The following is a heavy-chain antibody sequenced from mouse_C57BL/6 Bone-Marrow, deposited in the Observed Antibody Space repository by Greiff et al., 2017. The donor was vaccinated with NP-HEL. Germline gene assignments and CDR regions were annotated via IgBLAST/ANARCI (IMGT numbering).Heavy chain of an antibody. Sequence: VQLKQSGAELVKPGASVKLSCTASGFNITDYYMHWVKQRTEQGLEWIGRIDPEDGETKYAPKFQGKATITADTSSNTAYLQLSSLTSEDTAVYYCVPWHWYFDVWGTGTTVTVSS. J-gene: IGHJ1*03. V-gene: IGHV14-2*01. CDR1: GFNITDYY. CDR2: IDPEDGET. CDR3: VPWHWYFDV.